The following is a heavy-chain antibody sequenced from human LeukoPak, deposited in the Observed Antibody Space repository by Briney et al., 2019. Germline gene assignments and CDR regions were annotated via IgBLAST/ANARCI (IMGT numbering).Heavy chain of an antibody. CDR1: GGSISSGGFY. D-gene: IGHD3-16*01. V-gene: IGHV4-30-4*08. CDR3: ARHGGVVQGQGSDAFDI. Sequence: SETLSLTCSVSGGSISSGGFYLSWIRQPPGKGLEWIGYIYYSGTTYYNPSLKSRLSISVDTSKNQFSLKLTSVAAADTAVYYCARHGGVVQGQGSDAFDIWGQGTMVTVSS. J-gene: IGHJ3*02. CDR2: IYYSGTT.